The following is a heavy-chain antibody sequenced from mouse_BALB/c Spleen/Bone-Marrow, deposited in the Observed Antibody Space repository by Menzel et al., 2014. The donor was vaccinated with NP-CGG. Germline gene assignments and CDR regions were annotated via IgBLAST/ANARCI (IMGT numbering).Heavy chain of an antibody. Sequence: EVQLVESGAELVKPGASVKLSCTASGFNIKDTYMHWVKQRPEQGLEWIGRIDPANGNTKYDPKFQGKATITADTSSNTAYLQLRSLTPEDTAVYYCDRRGYYGNYYYAMDYWGQGASVTVSS. CDR2: IDPANGNT. CDR3: DRRGYYGNYYYAMDY. D-gene: IGHD2-1*01. J-gene: IGHJ4*01. V-gene: IGHV14-3*02. CDR1: GFNIKDTY.